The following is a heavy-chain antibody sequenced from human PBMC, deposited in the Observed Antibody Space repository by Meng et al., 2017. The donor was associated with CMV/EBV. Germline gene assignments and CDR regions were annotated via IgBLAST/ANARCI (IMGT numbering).Heavy chain of an antibody. CDR1: GFTFSSYA. D-gene: IGHD3-10*01. V-gene: IGHV3-23*01. J-gene: IGHJ4*02. CDR3: AKDHPYYYGSGSYSGGYYFDY. CDR2: ISGSGGST. Sequence: GGSLRLSCAASGFTFSSYAMSWVRQAPGKGLEWVSAISGSGGSTYYADSVKGRFTISRDNSKNTQYLQMNSLRAEDTAVYYCAKDHPYYYGSGSYSGGYYFDYWGQGTLVTVSS.